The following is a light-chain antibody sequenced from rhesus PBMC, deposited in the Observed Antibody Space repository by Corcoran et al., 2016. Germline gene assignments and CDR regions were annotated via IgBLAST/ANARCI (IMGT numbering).Light chain of an antibody. V-gene: IGKV1-22*01. CDR1: QCISSW. J-gene: IGKJ1*01. CDR2: QTS. Sequence: DIQMTQSPSSLSASVGDTVTITFRASQCISSWLDWYQQKPGKAPKVLIYQTSSLQRGVPSRFSGSGSGTDFTLTSSSLQPEDCATYYCLQYSSSPWTFGQGTKVEIK. CDR3: LQYSSSPWT.